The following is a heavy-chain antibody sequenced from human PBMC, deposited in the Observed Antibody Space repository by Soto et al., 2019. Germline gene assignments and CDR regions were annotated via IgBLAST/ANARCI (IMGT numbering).Heavy chain of an antibody. D-gene: IGHD2-21*01. CDR1: GGSISSSNW. J-gene: IGHJ4*02. CDR3: AREMGDRLAHHFDY. CDR2: IYHSGST. V-gene: IGHV4-4*02. Sequence: SETLSLTCAVSGGSISSSNWWSWVRQPPGKGLEWIGEIYHSGSTNYNPSLKSRVTISVDKSKNQFSLKLSSVTAADTAVYYCAREMGDRLAHHFDYWGQGTLVTVSS.